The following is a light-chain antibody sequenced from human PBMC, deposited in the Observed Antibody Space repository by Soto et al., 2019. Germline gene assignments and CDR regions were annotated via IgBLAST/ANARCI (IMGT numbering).Light chain of an antibody. Sequence: IVLTQSSATLSLSPGERATLSCRASQSVSSNYLAWYQQKPAQAPSLLIYCASSRATGIPDRFSGSGSGTDFTLTISRLEPEDFAVYYCQQYGTSPITFGQGTRLEIK. CDR1: QSVSSNY. V-gene: IGKV3-20*01. CDR3: QQYGTSPIT. J-gene: IGKJ5*01. CDR2: CAS.